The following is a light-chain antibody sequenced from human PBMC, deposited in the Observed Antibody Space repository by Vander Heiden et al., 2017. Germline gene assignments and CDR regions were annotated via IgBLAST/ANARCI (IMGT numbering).Light chain of an antibody. Sequence: NFMLTQPHSVSESPGKTVTTSCTRSSGSIASNYVQWYQQRPGSSPTTVIYEDNQRPSGVPDRFSGSIDSSSNSASLTISGLKTEDEADYYCQSYDSSNLNWVFGGGTKLTVL. V-gene: IGLV6-57*01. CDR1: SGSIASNY. CDR2: EDN. J-gene: IGLJ3*02. CDR3: QSYDSSNLNWV.